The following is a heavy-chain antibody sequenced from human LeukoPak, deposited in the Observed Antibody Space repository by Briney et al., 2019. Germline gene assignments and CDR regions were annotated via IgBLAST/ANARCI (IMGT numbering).Heavy chain of an antibody. D-gene: IGHD5-18*01. CDR1: GYSFTSYW. CDR3: ARTVDTAMANDAFDI. V-gene: IGHV5-10-1*01. CDR2: IDPSDSYT. Sequence: GESLRISCKGSGYSFTSYWTSWVRQMPGKGLEWMGRIDPSDSYTNYSPSFQGHVTISADNSISTAYLQWSSLKASDTAMYYCARTVDTAMANDAFDIWGQGTMVTVSS. J-gene: IGHJ3*02.